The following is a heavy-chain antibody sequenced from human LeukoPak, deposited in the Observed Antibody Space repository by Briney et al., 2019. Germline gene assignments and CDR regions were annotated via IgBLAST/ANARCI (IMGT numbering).Heavy chain of an antibody. D-gene: IGHD6-13*01. Sequence: TSETLSLTCTVSGGSISSYYWSWIRQPPGKGLEWIGEINHSGSTNYNPSLKSRVTISVDTSKNQFSLKLSSVTAADTAVYYCARFYSSSWYVGAFDIWGQGTMVTVSS. V-gene: IGHV4-34*01. CDR3: ARFYSSSWYVGAFDI. CDR2: INHSGST. J-gene: IGHJ3*02. CDR1: GGSISSYY.